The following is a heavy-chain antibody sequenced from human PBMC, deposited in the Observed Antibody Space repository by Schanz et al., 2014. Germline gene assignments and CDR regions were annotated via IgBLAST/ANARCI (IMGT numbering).Heavy chain of an antibody. D-gene: IGHD2-2*01. V-gene: IGHV3-30*18. Sequence: QVQLVESGGGVVQPGRSLRLSCAASGFTFSSYGMHWVRQAPGKGLEWVAAMSYDGSIKYYGDSVKGRFNISRDNSKNTLYLHMNTLRSEDTAVYYCAKDSTHIDIVLVPTAIDYWGQGTLVTVSS. CDR3: AKDSTHIDIVLVPTAIDY. CDR2: MSYDGSIK. CDR1: GFTFSSYG. J-gene: IGHJ4*02.